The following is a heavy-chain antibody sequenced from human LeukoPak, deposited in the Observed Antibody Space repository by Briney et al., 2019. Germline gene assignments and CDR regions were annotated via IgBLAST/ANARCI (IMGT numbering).Heavy chain of an antibody. CDR2: IIPIFGTA. CDR1: GGTFSSYA. Sequence: SVKVSCKASGGTFSSYAISWVRQAPGQGLEWMGGIIPIFGTANYAQKFQGRVTITTDESTSTAYMELSSLRSEDTAVYYCAKDQYCTSTSCYVGYWGQGTLVTVSS. V-gene: IGHV1-69*05. D-gene: IGHD2-2*01. J-gene: IGHJ4*02. CDR3: AKDQYCTSTSCYVGY.